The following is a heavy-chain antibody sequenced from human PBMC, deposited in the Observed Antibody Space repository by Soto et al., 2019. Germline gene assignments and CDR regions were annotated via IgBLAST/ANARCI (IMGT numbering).Heavy chain of an antibody. D-gene: IGHD2-8*02. CDR2: ISGSGGST. V-gene: IGHV3-23*01. J-gene: IGHJ4*02. CDR1: GFTFSSYA. CDR3: ARRGPGAYFDY. Sequence: EVQLLESGGGLVQPGGSLRLSCAASGFTFSSYAMRWVRQAPGKGLEWVSAISGSGGSTYYADSVKGRFTISRDNSKNTLYLQMSSLRGEDTAVYYCARRGPGAYFDYWGQGTLVTVSS.